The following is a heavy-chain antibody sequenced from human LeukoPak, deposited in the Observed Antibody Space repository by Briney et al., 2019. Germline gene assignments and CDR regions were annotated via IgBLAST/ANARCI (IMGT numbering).Heavy chain of an antibody. V-gene: IGHV3-49*04. Sequence: GGSLRLSCTASGFTFGDYAMSWVRQAPGKGLEWVGFIRSKAYGGTTEYAASVKGRFTISRDDSKSIAYLQMNSLKTEDTAVYYCTRESPIDIVATIGDYWGQGTLVTVSS. CDR1: GFTFGDYA. D-gene: IGHD5-12*01. CDR3: TRESPIDIVATIGDY. J-gene: IGHJ4*02. CDR2: IRSKAYGGTT.